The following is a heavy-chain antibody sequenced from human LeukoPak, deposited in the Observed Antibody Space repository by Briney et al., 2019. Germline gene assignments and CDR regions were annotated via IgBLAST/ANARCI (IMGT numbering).Heavy chain of an antibody. CDR1: GGSFSGYY. CDR3: ARGSRKRGYYY. J-gene: IGHJ4*02. D-gene: IGHD3-22*01. Sequence: SETLSLTCAVYGGSFSGYYWSWIRQPPGKGLEWIGEINHSGSTNYNPSLKSRVTISVDTSKNQFSLKLSSVTAADTAVYYCARGSRKRGYYYWGQGTLVTVSS. CDR2: INHSGST. V-gene: IGHV4-34*01.